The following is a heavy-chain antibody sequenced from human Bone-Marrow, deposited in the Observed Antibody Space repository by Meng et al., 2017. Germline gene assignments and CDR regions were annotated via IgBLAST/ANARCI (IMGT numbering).Heavy chain of an antibody. Sequence: GESLKISCAAPGFTFSSYWMSWVRQAPGKGLEWVANIKQDGSEKYYVDSVKGRFTISRDNAKNSLYLQMNSLRAEDTAVYYCARTYYDFWSGYLDYWGQGTLVTVSS. CDR2: IKQDGSEK. J-gene: IGHJ4*02. V-gene: IGHV3-7*01. CDR1: GFTFSSYW. CDR3: ARTYYDFWSGYLDY. D-gene: IGHD3-3*01.